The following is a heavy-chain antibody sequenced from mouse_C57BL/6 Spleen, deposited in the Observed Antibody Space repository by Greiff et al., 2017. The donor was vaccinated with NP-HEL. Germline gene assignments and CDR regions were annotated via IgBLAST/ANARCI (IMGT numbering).Heavy chain of an antibody. J-gene: IGHJ4*01. CDR2: IWRGGST. Sequence: VKLVESGPGLVQPSQSLSITCTVSGFSLTSYGVHWVRQSPGKGLEWLGVIWRGGSTDYNAAFMSRLSITKDNSKSQVFFKMNSLQADDTAIYYCAKKAGSNYDYAMDDWGQGTSVTVSS. D-gene: IGHD2-5*01. CDR1: GFSLTSYG. CDR3: AKKAGSNYDYAMDD. V-gene: IGHV2-5*01.